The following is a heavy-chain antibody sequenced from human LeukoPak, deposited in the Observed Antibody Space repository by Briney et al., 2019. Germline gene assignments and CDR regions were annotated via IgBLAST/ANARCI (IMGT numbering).Heavy chain of an antibody. V-gene: IGHV3-48*01. J-gene: IGHJ4*02. D-gene: IGHD1-26*01. CDR3: ARGSIVGASRFDY. CDR1: GFTFSTYS. CDR2: ISSSGSTI. Sequence: GGSLRLSCAASGFTFSTYSMNWVRQSPGKGLEWVSYISSSGSTIYYADSLKGRFTISRDNAKNSLYLQMNSLRAEDTAVYYCARGSIVGASRFDYWGQGTLVTVSS.